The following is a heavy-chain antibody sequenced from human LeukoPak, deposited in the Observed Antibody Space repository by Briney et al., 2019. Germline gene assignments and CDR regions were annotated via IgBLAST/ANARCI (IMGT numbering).Heavy chain of an antibody. CDR1: GYSFTSYW. V-gene: IGHV5-51*01. CDR2: IYPGDSDT. D-gene: IGHD7-27*01. Sequence: GESLKISCKGSGYSFTSYWIGWVRQMPGKGLEWMGIIYPGDSDTRYSPSSQGQVTISADKSISTAYLQWSSLKASDTAMYYCARRAGDLNYYYGMDVWGQGTTVTVSS. J-gene: IGHJ6*02. CDR3: ARRAGDLNYYYGMDV.